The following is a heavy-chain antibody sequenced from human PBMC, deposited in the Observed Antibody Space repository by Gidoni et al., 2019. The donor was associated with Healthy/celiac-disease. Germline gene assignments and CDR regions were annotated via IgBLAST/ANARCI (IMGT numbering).Heavy chain of an antibody. CDR2: INHSGST. CDR3: ASPSRAFDY. Sequence: QVQLQQCGAGLLKPSETLSLTCAVYGGSFSGSYWSWIRQPPGKGLEWIGEINHSGSTNYNPSLKSRVTISVDTSKNQFSLKLSSVTAADTAVYYCASPSRAFDYWGQGTLVTVSS. V-gene: IGHV4-34*01. J-gene: IGHJ4*02. D-gene: IGHD2-2*01. CDR1: GGSFSGSY.